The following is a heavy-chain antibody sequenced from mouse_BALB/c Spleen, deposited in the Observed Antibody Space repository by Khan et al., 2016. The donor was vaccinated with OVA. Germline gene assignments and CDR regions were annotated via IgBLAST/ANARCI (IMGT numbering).Heavy chain of an antibody. V-gene: IGHV5-17*02. CDR3: ATSYFYGYYFDY. CDR2: ISSDSNTI. D-gene: IGHD1-1*01. CDR1: GFTFTSYG. J-gene: IGHJ2*01. Sequence: EVQLQESGRGLVQPGGSRKLSCAASGFTFTSYGMHWIRQAPEKGLEWVAYISSDSNTIYYADTVKGRFTISRDNPKNTPFLQMTSRRSGDTSMYFCATSYFYGYYFDYWGQGTTLTVSS.